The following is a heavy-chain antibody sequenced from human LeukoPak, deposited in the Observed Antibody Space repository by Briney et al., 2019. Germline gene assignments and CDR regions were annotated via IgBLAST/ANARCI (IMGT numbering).Heavy chain of an antibody. Sequence: SDTLSLTCAVYGGSFSGYYWSWIRQPPGKGLEWIGEINHSGSTNYNPSLKSRVTISVDTSKNQFSLKLSSVTAADTAVYYCARGRLARGHYFDYWGQGTLVTVSS. J-gene: IGHJ4*02. CDR2: INHSGST. D-gene: IGHD3-10*01. CDR3: ARGRLARGHYFDY. V-gene: IGHV4-34*01. CDR1: GGSFSGYY.